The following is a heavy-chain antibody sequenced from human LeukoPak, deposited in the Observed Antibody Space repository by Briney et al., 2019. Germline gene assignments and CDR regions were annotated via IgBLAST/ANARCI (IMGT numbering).Heavy chain of an antibody. CDR2: IYYSGST. Sequence: SETLSLTCAVYGGSISSYYWSWIRQPPGKGLEWIGYIYYSGSTNYNPSLKSRVTISVDTSKNQFSLRLGSVTAADTAVYYCARAGSYYGSGNYYGMDVWGQGTTVTVSS. J-gene: IGHJ6*02. V-gene: IGHV4-59*01. CDR1: GGSISSYY. CDR3: ARAGSYYGSGNYYGMDV. D-gene: IGHD3-10*01.